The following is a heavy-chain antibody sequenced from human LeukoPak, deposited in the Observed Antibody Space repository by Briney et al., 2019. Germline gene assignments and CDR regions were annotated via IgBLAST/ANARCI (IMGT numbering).Heavy chain of an antibody. CDR3: AKDTSGKIGAPGYFDY. CDR2: ISWNSGSI. J-gene: IGHJ4*02. CDR1: GFTFDDYA. Sequence: GRSLRLSCAASGFTFDDYAMHWVRQAPGKGLEWVSGISWNSGSIGYADSVKGRFTISRDNAKNSLYLQMNSLRAEDTALYYCAKDTSGKIGAPGYFDYWGQGTLVTVSS. D-gene: IGHD3-16*01. V-gene: IGHV3-9*01.